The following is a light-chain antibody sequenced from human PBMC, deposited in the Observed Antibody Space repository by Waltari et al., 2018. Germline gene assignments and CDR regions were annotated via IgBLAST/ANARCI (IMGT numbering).Light chain of an antibody. V-gene: IGKV3-20*01. CDR2: GAS. J-gene: IGKJ4*01. CDR3: HLSGGSPRT. CDR1: QTVANTY. Sequence: ESVLTQSPGTLSLSPGERATLSCRATQTVANTYLHWYQLKPGQAPSLRIYGASSRATGIPDRFSGSGSGTDFTLTISRLEPEDFAVYYCHLSGGSPRTFGGGTKVEIK.